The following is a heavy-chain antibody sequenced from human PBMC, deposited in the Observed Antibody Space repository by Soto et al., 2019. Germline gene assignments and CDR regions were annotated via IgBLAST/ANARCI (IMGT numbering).Heavy chain of an antibody. V-gene: IGHV3-9*01. CDR3: AKDFYPLTSPGGYYYGMDV. J-gene: IGHJ6*02. CDR2: LSWNSDSI. Sequence: GGSLRLSCAASGFTFDDYGMHWVRQAPGKGLEWVSSLSWNSDSIIYAESVKGRFTISRDNARDSLYLQLSSLRAEDTALYFCAKDFYPLTSPGGYYYGMDVWGQGTTVTVSS. D-gene: IGHD2-2*01. CDR1: GFTFDDYG.